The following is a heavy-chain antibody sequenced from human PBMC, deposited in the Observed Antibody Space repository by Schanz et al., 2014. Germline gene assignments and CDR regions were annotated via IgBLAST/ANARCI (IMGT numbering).Heavy chain of an antibody. D-gene: IGHD5-12*01. CDR3: AREGEWGYDPPRH. Sequence: EVQLVESGGGLVQPGGSLRLSCAASGFIFSSDYMHWVRQAPGKGLVWVSCINSDGTTPTYADSVKGRFTISRDNAKNSLYLQLNSLTAEDTAVYYCAREGEWGYDPPRHWGQGTLVTVSS. J-gene: IGHJ4*02. CDR2: INSDGTTP. CDR1: GFIFSSDY. V-gene: IGHV3-74*01.